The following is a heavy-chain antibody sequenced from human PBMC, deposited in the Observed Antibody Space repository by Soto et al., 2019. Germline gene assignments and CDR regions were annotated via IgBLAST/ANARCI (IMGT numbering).Heavy chain of an antibody. Sequence: QVQLVQSGAEVKKPGSSVKVSCKASGGTFSSYAISWVRQAPGQGLEWMGGIIPIFGTANYAQKFQGRVTITADESTSTAYMELRGLRSEDEAVYYCARDIAGRYYFDYWGQGTLVTVSS. J-gene: IGHJ4*02. D-gene: IGHD6-13*01. CDR1: GGTFSSYA. V-gene: IGHV1-69*12. CDR3: ARDIAGRYYFDY. CDR2: IIPIFGTA.